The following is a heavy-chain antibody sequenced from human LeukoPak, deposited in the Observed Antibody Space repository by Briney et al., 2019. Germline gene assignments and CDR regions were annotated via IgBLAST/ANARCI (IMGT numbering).Heavy chain of an antibody. J-gene: IGHJ4*02. V-gene: IGHV3-48*02. CDR3: ARDMDTSGYNFDY. CDR2: ISSRSSTI. CDR1: GFTFSSYS. D-gene: IGHD5-12*01. Sequence: GGSLRLSCAASGFTFSSYSMNWVRQAPGKGLEWISNISSRSSTIYYADSVKGRFTISRDNAKNSLYLQMNSLRDEDTGVYYCARDMDTSGYNFDYRGQGTLVTVSS.